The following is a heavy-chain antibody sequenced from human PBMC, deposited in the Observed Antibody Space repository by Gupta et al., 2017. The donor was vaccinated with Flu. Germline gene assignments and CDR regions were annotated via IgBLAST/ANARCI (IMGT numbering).Heavy chain of an antibody. CDR2: INPSGGST. CDR3: ARELSGSYYFDY. D-gene: IGHD1-26*01. V-gene: IGHV1-46*01. Sequence: VRQAPGQGLEWMGIINPSGGSTSYAQKFQGRVTMTRDTSTSTVYMELSSLRSEDTAVYYCARELSGSYYFDYWGQGTLVTVSS. J-gene: IGHJ4*02.